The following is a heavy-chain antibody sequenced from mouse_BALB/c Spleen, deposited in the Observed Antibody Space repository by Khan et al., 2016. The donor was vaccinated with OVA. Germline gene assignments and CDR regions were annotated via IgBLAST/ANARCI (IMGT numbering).Heavy chain of an antibody. CDR1: GYTFTSYW. J-gene: IGHJ3*01. D-gene: IGHD1-1*01. CDR2: INPSTDYT. CDR3: VEHGSSSAWFTY. V-gene: IGHV1-7*01. Sequence: QVQLQQSGAELAKPGASVKMSCKASGYTFTSYWMHWVKQRPGQGLEWIGYINPSTDYTEYNQKFKNKATLTADKSSSTAYMQLSSLTSEDYAVYYCVEHGSSSAWFTYWGQGTPVTVSA.